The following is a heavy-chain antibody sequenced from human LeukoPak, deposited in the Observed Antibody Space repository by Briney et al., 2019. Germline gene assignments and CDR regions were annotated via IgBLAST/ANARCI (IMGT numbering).Heavy chain of an antibody. J-gene: IGHJ5*02. D-gene: IGHD3-3*01. CDR3: AREVGRFLEWFRMGNWFDP. CDR1: GGSISSYY. Sequence: KPSETLSLTCTVSGGSISSYYWSWIRQPPGKGLEWIGEINHSGSTNYNPSLKSRVTISVDTSKNQFSLKLSSVTAADTAVYYCAREVGRFLEWFRMGNWFDPWGQGTLVTVSS. V-gene: IGHV4-34*01. CDR2: INHSGST.